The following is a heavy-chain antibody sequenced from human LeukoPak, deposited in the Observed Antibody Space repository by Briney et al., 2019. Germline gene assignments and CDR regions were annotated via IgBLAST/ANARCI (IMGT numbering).Heavy chain of an antibody. CDR3: ARLDCVGDCYSIWFVP. D-gene: IGHD2-21*02. J-gene: IGHJ5*02. CDR1: GYTFTKYF. V-gene: IGHV1-46*01. Sequence: ASVKVSCKASGYTFTKYFMHWVRQAPGQGLEWMGIINPTGGSTGYAQKLQGRITITTDTSTSTAYMELSSLESDDTAEYYCARLDCVGDCYSIWFVPRGGGALVTVS. CDR2: INPTGGST.